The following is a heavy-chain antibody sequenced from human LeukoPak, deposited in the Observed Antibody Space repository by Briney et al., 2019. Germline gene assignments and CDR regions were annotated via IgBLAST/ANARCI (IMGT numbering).Heavy chain of an antibody. V-gene: IGHV1-8*01. CDR2: MNPNSGNT. CDR1: GYTFTSYD. CDR3: ARDDSSGYYNWFDP. D-gene: IGHD3-22*01. J-gene: IGHJ5*02. Sequence: ASVEVSCKASGYTFTSYDINWVRQATGQGLEWMGWMNPNSGNTGYAQKFQGRVTMTRNTSISTAYKELSRLRSEDTAVYYCARDDSSGYYNWFDPWGQGTLVTVSS.